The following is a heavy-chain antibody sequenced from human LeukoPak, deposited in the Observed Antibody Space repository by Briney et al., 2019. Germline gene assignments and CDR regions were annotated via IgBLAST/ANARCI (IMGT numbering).Heavy chain of an antibody. CDR2: ISGSGGST. Sequence: GGSLRLSCAASGFTFSSYAMSWVRQAPGKGLEWVSAISGSGGSTYYADSVKGRFTISTDNPKTTLYLQMNSLRAEDTAVPYCAKPNLGYGGKREYYFAYWGPGTLGTVSS. D-gene: IGHD4-23*01. CDR3: AKPNLGYGGKREYYFAY. V-gene: IGHV3-23*01. CDR1: GFTFSSYA. J-gene: IGHJ4*02.